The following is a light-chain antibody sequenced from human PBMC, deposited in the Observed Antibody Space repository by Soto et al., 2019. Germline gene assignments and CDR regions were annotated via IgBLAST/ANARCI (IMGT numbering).Light chain of an antibody. J-gene: IGLJ3*02. CDR3: LSYTSANTRV. CDR2: SHN. V-gene: IGLV1-44*01. CDR1: TSNIESNT. Sequence: QSVLTQPPSASGTPGQRVTISCSGSTSNIESNTVTWYQQLPGTAPKFVIYSHNRRPSGVPDRFSGSKSGNTASLTISGLQPEDEADYYCLSYTSANTRVFGGGTKLTVL.